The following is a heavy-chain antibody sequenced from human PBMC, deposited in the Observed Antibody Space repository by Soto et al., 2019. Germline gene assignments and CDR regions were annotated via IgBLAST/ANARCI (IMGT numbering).Heavy chain of an antibody. CDR2: IYYSGST. D-gene: IGHD3-9*01. V-gene: IGHV4-59*08. CDR3: ARHRTREFDWLSGVYGMDV. J-gene: IGHJ6*02. Sequence: SETLSLTCTVSGGSISSYYWSWIRQPPGKGLEWIGYIYYSGSTNYNPSLKSRVTISVDTSKNQFSLKLSSVTAADTAVYYCARHRTREFDWLSGVYGMDVWGQGTTVTVSS. CDR1: GGSISSYY.